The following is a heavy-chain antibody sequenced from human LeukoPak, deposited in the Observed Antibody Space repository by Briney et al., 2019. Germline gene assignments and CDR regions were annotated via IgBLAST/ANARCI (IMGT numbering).Heavy chain of an antibody. CDR2: IYTSGST. CDR3: ARDAYYYDSSGYYHSWYFDL. V-gene: IGHV4-4*07. J-gene: IGHJ2*01. CDR1: GDSLSSHY. Sequence: PSETLSLTCAVSGDSLSSHYWTWIRQPAGKGLEWIGRIYTSGSTNYNPSLKSRVTMSVDTSKNQFSLKLSSVTAADTAVYYCARDAYYYDSSGYYHSWYFDLWGRGTLVTVSS. D-gene: IGHD3-22*01.